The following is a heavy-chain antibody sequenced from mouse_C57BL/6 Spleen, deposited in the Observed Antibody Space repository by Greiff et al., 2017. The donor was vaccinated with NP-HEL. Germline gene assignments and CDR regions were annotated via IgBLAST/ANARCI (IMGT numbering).Heavy chain of an antibody. V-gene: IGHV1-42*01. CDR1: GYSFTGYY. Sequence: VQLQQSGPELVKPGASVKISCKASGYSFTGYYMNWVKQSPEKSLEWIGEINPSTGGTTYNQKFKAKATLTVDKSSSTAYMQLKSLTSEDSAVYYCASPPYYGNFSWFAYWGQGTLVTVSA. J-gene: IGHJ3*01. D-gene: IGHD2-10*01. CDR2: INPSTGGT. CDR3: ASPPYYGNFSWFAY.